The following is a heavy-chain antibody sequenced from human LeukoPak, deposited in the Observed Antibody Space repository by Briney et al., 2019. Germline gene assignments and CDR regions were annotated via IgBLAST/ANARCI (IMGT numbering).Heavy chain of an antibody. CDR3: ARGDCSSTSCYNIDY. D-gene: IGHD2-2*02. J-gene: IGHJ4*02. Sequence: ASVKVSCKASGYTFTGYYMHWVRQAPGQRLEWMGRINPNSGGTNYAQKFQGRVTMTRDTSISTAYMELSRLRSDDTAVYYCARGDCSSTSCYNIDYWGQGTLVTVSS. CDR2: INPNSGGT. V-gene: IGHV1-2*06. CDR1: GYTFTGYY.